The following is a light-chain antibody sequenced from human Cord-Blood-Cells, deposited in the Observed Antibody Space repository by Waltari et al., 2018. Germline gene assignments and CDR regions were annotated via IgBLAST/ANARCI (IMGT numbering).Light chain of an antibody. V-gene: IGKV1-39*01. Sequence: DIQMTQSPSSLSASVGDRVTTTCRASQSISSYLNWYQQKPGKAPKLLIYAASSLQSGVLSRFSGSVSGTDFTLTISSLQPEDFATYYCQQSYSTLFTFGPGTKVDIK. CDR1: QSISSY. J-gene: IGKJ3*01. CDR3: QQSYSTLFT. CDR2: AAS.